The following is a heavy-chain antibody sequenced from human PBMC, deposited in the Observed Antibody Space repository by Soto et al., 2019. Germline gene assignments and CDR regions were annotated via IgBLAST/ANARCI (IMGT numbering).Heavy chain of an antibody. J-gene: IGHJ4*02. CDR3: ARDVYEILGRVLRRLDS. D-gene: IGHD2-8*01. CDR2: LKRDGRER. CDR1: GFTFGDYW. V-gene: IGHV3-7*03. Sequence: DVQLVESGGALVQPGGSLRLCCAASGFTFGDYWMTWVRQAPGKGLEWVANLKRDGRERYYVDSVKGRFSVSRDNAKNSLYLQMNNLRPEDTAVYYCARDVYEILGRVLRRLDSWGQGTLVTVSS.